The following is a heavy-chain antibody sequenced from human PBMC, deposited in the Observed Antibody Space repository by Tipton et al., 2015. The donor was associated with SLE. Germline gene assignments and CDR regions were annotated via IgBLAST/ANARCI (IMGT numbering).Heavy chain of an antibody. Sequence: TLSLTCAVYGGSFSGYYWSWIRQPPGKGLEWIGEINHSGSTNYNPSLKSRVTISVDTSKNQFSLKLSSVTAADTAVYYCARVDYYYGMDVWGQGTTVTVSS. CDR3: ARVDYYYGMDV. CDR2: INHSGST. CDR1: GGSFSGYY. V-gene: IGHV4-34*01. J-gene: IGHJ6*02.